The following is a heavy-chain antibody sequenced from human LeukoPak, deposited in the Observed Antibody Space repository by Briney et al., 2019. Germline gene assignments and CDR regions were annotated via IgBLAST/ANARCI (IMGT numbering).Heavy chain of an antibody. J-gene: IGHJ4*02. V-gene: IGHV5-10-1*01. D-gene: IGHD6-6*01. Sequence: KNGESLKISCKGSGYSFTNYWINWVRQTPGKGLEWMGKIDPSDSYTNYSPSFQGHVTISADKSISTAYLQWSSLKASDTAMYFCARAYSSSRIDYWGQGTVVTVSS. CDR1: GYSFTNYW. CDR3: ARAYSSSRIDY. CDR2: IDPSDSYT.